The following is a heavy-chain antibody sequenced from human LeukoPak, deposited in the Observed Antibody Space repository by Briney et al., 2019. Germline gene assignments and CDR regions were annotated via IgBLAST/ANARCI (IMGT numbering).Heavy chain of an antibody. CDR2: ISRSGSTQ. V-gene: IGHV3-48*01. D-gene: IGHD1/OR15-1a*01. Sequence: PGGSLRLSCAASGFTFDDYGMSWVRQAPGKGLEWVAYISRSGSTQHCADSVKGRFTISRDNAKNSLYLQMNSLRAEDTAVYYCATFGGTTARPLAAEFSFDCWGQGTLVTVSS. CDR1: GFTFDDYG. CDR3: ATFGGTTARPLAAEFSFDC. J-gene: IGHJ4*02.